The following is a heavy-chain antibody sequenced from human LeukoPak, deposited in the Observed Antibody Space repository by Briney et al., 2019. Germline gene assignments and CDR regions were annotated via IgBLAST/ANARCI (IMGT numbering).Heavy chain of an antibody. CDR3: ARFGVMTAIRPWNAFNI. D-gene: IGHD2-21*02. V-gene: IGHV1-69*01. Sequence: ASVKVSCKASGGTFSSYAISWVRQAPGQGLEWMGGIIPIFGTANYAQKFQGRVTITADESTSTAYMELSSLRSEDTAVYYCARFGVMTAIRPWNAFNIWGQGTMVTVSS. CDR1: GGTFSSYA. J-gene: IGHJ3*02. CDR2: IIPIFGTA.